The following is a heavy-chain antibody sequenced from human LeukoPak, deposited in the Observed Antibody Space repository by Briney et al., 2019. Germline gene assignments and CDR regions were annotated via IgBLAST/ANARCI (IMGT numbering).Heavy chain of an antibody. J-gene: IGHJ3*02. CDR1: GFTFSSYA. Sequence: GGSLRLSCAASGFTFSSYAMHWVRQAPGKGLEWVAVISYDGSNKYYADSVKGRFTISRGNSKNTLYLQMNSLRAEDTAIYYCANRLYGYGAFDIWGQGTMVTVSS. V-gene: IGHV3-30*04. D-gene: IGHD5-18*01. CDR2: ISYDGSNK. CDR3: ANRLYGYGAFDI.